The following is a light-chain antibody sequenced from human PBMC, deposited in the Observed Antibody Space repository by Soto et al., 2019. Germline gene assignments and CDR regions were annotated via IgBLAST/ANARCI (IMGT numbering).Light chain of an antibody. Sequence: DIVMTQSPDSLAVSLGERATINCKSSQSVLHSSNNKNYLAWYQQKPGQPPKLLIYWASTRESGVPDRFSGSGSGIDFTLSISSLQAQDVAVYDCQQYYSTTPTFGPGTKVDIK. V-gene: IGKV4-1*01. CDR2: WAS. CDR3: QQYYSTTPT. CDR1: QSVLHSSNNKNY. J-gene: IGKJ3*01.